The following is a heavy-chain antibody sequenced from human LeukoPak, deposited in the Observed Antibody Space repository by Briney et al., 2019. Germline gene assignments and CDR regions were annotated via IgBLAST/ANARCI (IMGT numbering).Heavy chain of an antibody. V-gene: IGHV3-23*01. Sequence: GGSLRLSCVASGFIFSSYAMSWVRQSPGKGLEWVSSISASGDRTYYPDSVKGRFTISGDNSKNTLYLEMDSLRDEDTAVYYCTKRGRDWGPFDYWGQGTLVTVSS. CDR2: ISASGDRT. J-gene: IGHJ4*02. CDR1: GFIFSSYA. CDR3: TKRGRDWGPFDY. D-gene: IGHD7-27*01.